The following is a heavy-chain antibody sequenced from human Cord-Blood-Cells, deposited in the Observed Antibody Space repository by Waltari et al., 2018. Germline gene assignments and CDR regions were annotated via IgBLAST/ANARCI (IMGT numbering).Heavy chain of an antibody. CDR2: INPNSGGT. CDR1: GQSCRCYY. V-gene: IGHV1-2*02. Sequence: QVQLVPSGAAVKKHWASVRVPFRASGQSCRCYYLRWHRQAPGHGLEWMGWINPNSGGTNYAQKFQGRVTKTRDTSIITAYMELSRLRSDDTAVYYCARGRDGCSSTSCYYWFDPWGQGTLVTVSS. CDR3: ARGRDGCSSTSCYYWFDP. D-gene: IGHD2-2*01. J-gene: IGHJ5*02.